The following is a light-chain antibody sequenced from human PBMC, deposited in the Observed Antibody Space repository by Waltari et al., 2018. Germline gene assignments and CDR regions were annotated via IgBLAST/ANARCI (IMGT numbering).Light chain of an antibody. V-gene: IGLV2-23*02. CDR2: DVV. CDR1: NSDIGAYNY. Sequence: QSALTQPASVSGSPGQSITISCTGTNSDIGAYNYVSWYQQHPGRVPTLIIYDVVKRPSGISDRCSGSKSANTASLTISGLQPEDESHYFCCSYAGRKTLIFGGGTELTV. J-gene: IGLJ2*01. CDR3: CSYAGRKTLI.